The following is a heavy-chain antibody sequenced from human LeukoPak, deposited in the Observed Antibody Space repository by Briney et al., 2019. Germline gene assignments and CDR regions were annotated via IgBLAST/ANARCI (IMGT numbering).Heavy chain of an antibody. Sequence: GGSLRLSCAASGFTFSDYYMSWIRQAPGKGLEWVSYISSSGSTIYYADTVKGRFTISRDNAKNSLYLQMNSLRAEDTAVYYCARKSLLEYMDVWGKGTTVTVSS. CDR1: GFTFSDYY. CDR3: ARKSLLEYMDV. J-gene: IGHJ6*03. CDR2: ISSSGSTI. V-gene: IGHV3-11*04. D-gene: IGHD2-21*01.